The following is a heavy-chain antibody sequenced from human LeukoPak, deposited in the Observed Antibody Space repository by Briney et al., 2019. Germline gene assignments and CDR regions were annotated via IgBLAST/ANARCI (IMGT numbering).Heavy chain of an antibody. CDR3: ARRYCSGGSCYSDYYYMDV. V-gene: IGHV4-34*01. Sequence: SETLSLTCAVYGGSFSGYYWSWIRQPPAKGLEGMGEINHSGSTNYNPSLKSRVTISVDTSKNQFSLKLSSVTAADTAVYYCARRYCSGGSCYSDYYYMDVWGKGTTVTVSS. CDR2: INHSGST. D-gene: IGHD2-15*01. CDR1: GGSFSGYY. J-gene: IGHJ6*03.